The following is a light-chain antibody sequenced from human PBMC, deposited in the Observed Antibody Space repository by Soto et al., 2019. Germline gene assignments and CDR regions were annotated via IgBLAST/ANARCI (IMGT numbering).Light chain of an antibody. J-gene: IGLJ1*01. V-gene: IGLV2-14*02. Sequence: SALTQPASVSGSPGQSITISCTGTSSDVGSYNLVSWYQQHPGKAPKLMIYEVSNRPSGVSNRFSGSKSGNTASLTISGLQAEDEADYYCSSYTSSSTPYVFGTGTKVTVL. CDR2: EVS. CDR1: SSDVGSYNL. CDR3: SSYTSSSTPYV.